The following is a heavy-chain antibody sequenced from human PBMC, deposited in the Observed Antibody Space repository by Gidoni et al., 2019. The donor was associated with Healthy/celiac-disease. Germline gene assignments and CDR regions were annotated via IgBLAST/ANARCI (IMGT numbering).Heavy chain of an antibody. Sequence: QVQLQESGPGLVKPSETLSLTCAVSGSSISSGYYWGWIRQPPGKGLEWIGSIYHSGSTYYNPSLKSRVTISVDTSKNQFALKLSSVTAADTAVYYCAREDYYDSSGYYYYYFDYWGQGTLVTVSS. V-gene: IGHV4-38-2*02. CDR3: AREDYYDSSGYYYYYFDY. D-gene: IGHD3-22*01. CDR2: IYHSGST. J-gene: IGHJ4*02. CDR1: GSSISSGYY.